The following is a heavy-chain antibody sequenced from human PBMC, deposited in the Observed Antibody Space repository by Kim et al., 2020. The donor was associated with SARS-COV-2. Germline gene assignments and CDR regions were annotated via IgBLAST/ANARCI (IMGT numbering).Heavy chain of an antibody. J-gene: IGHJ5*02. CDR3: ARDSSLRWFDP. V-gene: IGHV4-59*01. D-gene: IGHD6-6*01. CDR1: GGSISRYY. CDR2: IYYSGST. Sequence: SETLSLTCTVSGGSISRYYWSWIRQPPGEGLEWIGYIYYSGSTNYNPSLKSRVTIPVDTSKNQFSLKLSSVTAADTAVYYCARDSSLRWFDPWGPGTLVTVSS.